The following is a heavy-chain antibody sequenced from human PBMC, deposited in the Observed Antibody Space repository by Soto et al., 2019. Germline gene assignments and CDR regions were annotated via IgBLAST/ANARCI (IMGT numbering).Heavy chain of an antibody. CDR3: ARDRILDGLDV. J-gene: IGHJ6*02. CDR2: IYNSETT. CDR1: GGSVSSGSFY. Sequence: KASETLSLTCTVSGGSVSSGSFYWTWIRQPPGKGLEWIGYIYNSETTNYNPSLKRRVTMLVDTSKNQFSLILTSVTAADTAVYYRARDRILDGLDVWGQGTTVTVSS. V-gene: IGHV4-61*01.